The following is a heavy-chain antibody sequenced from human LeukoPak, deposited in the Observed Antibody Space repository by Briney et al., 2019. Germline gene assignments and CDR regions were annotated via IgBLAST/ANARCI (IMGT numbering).Heavy chain of an antibody. V-gene: IGHV1-8*01. CDR2: MNPDSGDT. CDR1: GYTFTSYD. Sequence: ASVKVSCKASGYTFTSYDIKWVGQATGQGVEGMGWMNPDSGDTGYAQKFQGRVTISRNTSISTAYMELTTLTSEDSAVYYCTRGWDVWGKGTTVTVSS. J-gene: IGHJ6*04. CDR3: TRGWDV.